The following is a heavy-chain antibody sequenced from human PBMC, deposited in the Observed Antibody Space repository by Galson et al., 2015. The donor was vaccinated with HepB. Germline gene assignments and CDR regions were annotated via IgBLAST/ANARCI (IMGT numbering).Heavy chain of an antibody. D-gene: IGHD2-2*01. V-gene: IGHV3-30*18. CDR2: ISYDGSNK. Sequence: SLRLSCAASGFTFSSYGMHWVRQAPGKGLEWVAVISYDGSNKYYADSVKGRFTISRDNSKNTLYLQMNSLRAEDTAVYYCAKGNLGYCSSTSCSYFDYWGQGTLVTVSS. CDR3: AKGNLGYCSSTSCSYFDY. CDR1: GFTFSSYG. J-gene: IGHJ4*02.